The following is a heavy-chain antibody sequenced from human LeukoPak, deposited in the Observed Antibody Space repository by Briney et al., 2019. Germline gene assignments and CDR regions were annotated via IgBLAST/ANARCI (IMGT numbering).Heavy chain of an antibody. D-gene: IGHD2-2*01. V-gene: IGHV5-51*01. Sequence: GESLKISSKGSGYSFTTYWIGCVRQMPGKGLEWMGIIYPGDSDARYSPSFQAQVTISADKSLSTAYLQWSSLKASDTAMYYCARLGYCSSTIQSCGMDVWGQGTTVTVSS. CDR1: GYSFTTYW. J-gene: IGHJ6*02. CDR3: ARLGYCSSTIQSCGMDV. CDR2: IYPGDSDA.